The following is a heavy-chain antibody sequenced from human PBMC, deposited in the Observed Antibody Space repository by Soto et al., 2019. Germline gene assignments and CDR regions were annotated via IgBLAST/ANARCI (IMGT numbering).Heavy chain of an antibody. D-gene: IGHD5-12*01. Sequence: VQLVESGGGVVQPGRSLRLSCAASGFTFSSYAMHWVRQAPGKGLEWVAVISYDGSNKYYADSVKGRFTISRDNSKNTLYLQMNSLRAEDTAVYYCARVGEMATLGWYFDLWGRGTLVTVSS. J-gene: IGHJ2*01. CDR2: ISYDGSNK. CDR3: ARVGEMATLGWYFDL. V-gene: IGHV3-30-3*01. CDR1: GFTFSSYA.